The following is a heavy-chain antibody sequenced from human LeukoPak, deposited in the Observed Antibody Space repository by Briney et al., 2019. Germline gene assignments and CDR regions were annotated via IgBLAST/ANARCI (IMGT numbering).Heavy chain of an antibody. J-gene: IGHJ4*02. CDR3: ARFSYSNPLDY. CDR2: MNPNSGNT. D-gene: IGHD4-11*01. V-gene: IGHV1-8*01. CDR1: GYTFTSYD. Sequence: ASVKVSCKASGYTFTSYDINWVRQATGQGLEWMGWMNPNSGNTGHAQKFQGRVTMTRNTSISTAYMELSSLRSEDTAVYYCARFSYSNPLDYWGQGTLVTVSS.